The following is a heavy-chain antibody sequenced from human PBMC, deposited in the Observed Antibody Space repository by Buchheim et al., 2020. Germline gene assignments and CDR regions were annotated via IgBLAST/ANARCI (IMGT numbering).Heavy chain of an antibody. CDR1: GFTFSSYA. CDR2: ISGSGGST. CDR3: AKDPQWLVSYYFDY. V-gene: IGHV3-23*01. D-gene: IGHD6-19*01. Sequence: ELQLLDSGGGLVQRGGSLRLSCAASGFTFSSYAMSWVRQAPGKGLEWVSAISGSGGSTYYADSVRGRFTISRDTSKNTPYPQMNSLRAEDTAVYNCAKDPQWLVSYYFDYWGQGTL. J-gene: IGHJ4*02.